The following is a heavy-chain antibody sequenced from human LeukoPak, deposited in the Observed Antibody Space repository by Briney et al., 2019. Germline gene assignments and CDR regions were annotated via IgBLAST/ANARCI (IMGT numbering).Heavy chain of an antibody. D-gene: IGHD3-22*01. V-gene: IGHV3-11*06. CDR2: ISSSSDYT. Sequence: GGSLRLSCAASGFTLSDYYMTWIRQAPGKGLEWLSYISSSSDYTDYADSVKGRFTISRDNAKNSLYLQMNGLRVEDTAVYYCARDQPDYYDSSGYYRWGQGTLVTVSS. CDR1: GFTLSDYY. J-gene: IGHJ4*02. CDR3: ARDQPDYYDSSGYYR.